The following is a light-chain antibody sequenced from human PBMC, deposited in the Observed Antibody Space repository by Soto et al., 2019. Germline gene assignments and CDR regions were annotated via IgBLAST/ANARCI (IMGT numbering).Light chain of an antibody. CDR1: GSNIGSHA. Sequence: QSVLTQPPSASGTPGQRVTFSCSGSGSNIGSHAVNWYQQLPGTAPKLLIYSNTQRPLGVPDRFSGSKSGTSASLAISGLQSEDEAYYYCAAWDDSLNGLLFGGGTKLTVL. CDR2: SNT. CDR3: AAWDDSLNGLL. V-gene: IGLV1-44*01. J-gene: IGLJ2*01.